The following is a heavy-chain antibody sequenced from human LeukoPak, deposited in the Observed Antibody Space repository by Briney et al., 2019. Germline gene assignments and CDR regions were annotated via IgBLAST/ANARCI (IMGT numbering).Heavy chain of an antibody. CDR2: INSDGSST. J-gene: IGHJ5*02. D-gene: IGHD4-11*01. CDR1: GFTFSSYW. CDR3: ARDTSPYSNSGDNWFDP. V-gene: IGHV3-74*01. Sequence: GGSLRLSCAASGFTFSSYWMHWVRQAPGKGLVWVSRINSDGSSTSYADSVKGRFTISRDNAKNTLYLQMNGLRAEDTAVYYCARDTSPYSNSGDNWFDPWGQGTLVTVSS.